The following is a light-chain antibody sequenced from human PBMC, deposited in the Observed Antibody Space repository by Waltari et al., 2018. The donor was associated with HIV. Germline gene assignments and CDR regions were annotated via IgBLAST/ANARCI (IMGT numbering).Light chain of an antibody. V-gene: IGLV2-14*01. J-gene: IGLJ3*02. CDR1: NSDIGYYNY. CDR2: EVS. CDR3: SSLTNSATLSVL. Sequence: QFALTQPASVSGSPGQSITVSCTGTNSDIGYYNYVSWYQQHPGKAPKLIIYEVSNPPSGVSNRFSGSQSGNTASLTISGLQAEDEADYFCSSLTNSATLSVLFGGGTKLTVL.